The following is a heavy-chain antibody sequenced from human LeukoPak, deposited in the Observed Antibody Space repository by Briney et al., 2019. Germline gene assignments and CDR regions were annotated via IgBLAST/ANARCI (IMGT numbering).Heavy chain of an antibody. V-gene: IGHV3-33*01. CDR2: AFGDGTDK. Sequence: GGSLRLSCAASGFTFNRYGMHWVRQAPGKGLEWVAVAFGDGTDKYYADSVKGRFTISKDLSQNRLYMQMNSLRAEDAAMYYCATGGRFYYDLWGQGTLVTVSS. CDR1: GFTFNRYG. J-gene: IGHJ4*02. CDR3: ATGGRFYYDL. D-gene: IGHD2-15*01.